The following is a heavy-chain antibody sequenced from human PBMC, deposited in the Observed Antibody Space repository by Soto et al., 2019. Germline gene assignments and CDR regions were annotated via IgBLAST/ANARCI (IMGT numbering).Heavy chain of an antibody. V-gene: IGHV3-23*01. Sequence: GGSLRLSSAASGFTFSSYAMSWVRQAPGKGLEWVSAISGSGGSTYYADSVKGRFTISRDNSKNTLYLQMNSLRAEDTAVYYCAKASREWELPYYYYYYGMDVWGQGTTVTVSS. D-gene: IGHD1-26*01. CDR1: GFTFSSYA. CDR2: ISGSGGST. J-gene: IGHJ6*02. CDR3: AKASREWELPYYYYYYGMDV.